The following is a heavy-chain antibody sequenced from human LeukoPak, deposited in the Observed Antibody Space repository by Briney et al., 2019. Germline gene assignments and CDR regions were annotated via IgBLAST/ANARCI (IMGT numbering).Heavy chain of an antibody. CDR3: AREVGREYYFDY. J-gene: IGHJ4*02. D-gene: IGHD3-10*01. Sequence: GGSLRLSCAASGFTFSSYGMHWVRQAPGKGLEWVAVIWYDGSNKYYADSLKGRFTISRDNSKNTLYLQMNSLRAEDTAVYYCAREVGREYYFDYWGQGTLVTVSS. CDR1: GFTFSSYG. V-gene: IGHV3-33*01. CDR2: IWYDGSNK.